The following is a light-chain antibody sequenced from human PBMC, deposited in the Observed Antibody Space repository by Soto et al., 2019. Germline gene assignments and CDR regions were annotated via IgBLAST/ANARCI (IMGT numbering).Light chain of an antibody. CDR3: NSYVGSNNYV. CDR1: SSDVGGYNY. CDR2: EVN. J-gene: IGLJ1*01. V-gene: IGLV2-8*01. Sequence: QSALTQPPSASGPPGQSVTISCTGTSSDVGGYNYVSWYQQYPGKAPKLMIYEVNKRPSGVPDRFSGSKSGNTASLTVSGLQADDEADYYCNSYVGSNNYVFGTGTKVTVL.